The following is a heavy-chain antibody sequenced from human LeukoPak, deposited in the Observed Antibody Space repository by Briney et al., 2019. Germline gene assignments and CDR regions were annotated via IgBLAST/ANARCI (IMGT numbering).Heavy chain of an antibody. CDR1: GFTFSNYA. D-gene: IGHD1-26*01. V-gene: IGHV3-21*01. CDR3: ARYSGTYRDY. Sequence: GGSLRLSCVASGFTFSNYAMSWVRQVPGKGLEWVSSISSGSSYIFYADSVKGRFTISRDNAKNSLYLQMNSLRVEDTALYYCARYSGTYRDYWGQGTLVTVSS. J-gene: IGHJ4*02. CDR2: ISSGSSYI.